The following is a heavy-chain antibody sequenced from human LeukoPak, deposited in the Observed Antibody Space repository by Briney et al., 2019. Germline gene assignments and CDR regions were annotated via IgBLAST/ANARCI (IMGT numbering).Heavy chain of an antibody. Sequence: GGSLRLSCAASGFTVSSNYMSWVRQAPGKGLEWVAVISYDGSNKYYADSVKGRFTISRDNSKNTLYLQMNSLGAEDTAVYYCAKDPSHDAFDIWGQGTMVTVSS. CDR2: ISYDGSNK. D-gene: IGHD2-2*01. J-gene: IGHJ3*02. V-gene: IGHV3-30*18. CDR3: AKDPSHDAFDI. CDR1: GFTVSSNY.